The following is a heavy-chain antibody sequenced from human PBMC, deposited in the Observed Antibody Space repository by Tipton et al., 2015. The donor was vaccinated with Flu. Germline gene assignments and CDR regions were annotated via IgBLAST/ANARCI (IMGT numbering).Heavy chain of an antibody. CDR3: ARGSNYYDSSGYYYGVAFDI. CDR2: ISSSSYI. J-gene: IGHJ3*02. D-gene: IGHD3-22*01. Sequence: SLRLSCAASGFTFSSYSMNWVRQAPGKGLEWVSSISSSSYIYYADSVKGRFTISRDNAKNSLYLQMNSLRAEDTAVYYCARGSNYYDSSGYYYGVAFDIWGQGTMVTVSS. CDR1: GFTFSSYS. V-gene: IGHV3-21*01.